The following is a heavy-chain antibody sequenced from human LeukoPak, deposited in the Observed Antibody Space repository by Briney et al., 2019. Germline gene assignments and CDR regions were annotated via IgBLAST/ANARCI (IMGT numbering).Heavy chain of an antibody. CDR2: ISSSSSYI. CDR1: GFTFSSYS. Sequence: GGSLRLSCAASGFTFSSYSMNWVRQAPGKGLEWVSSISSSSSYIYYADSVKGRLTISRDNAKNSLYLQMNSLRAEDTAVYYCASGSGWAKYYFDYWGQGTLVTVSS. CDR3: ASGSGWAKYYFDY. V-gene: IGHV3-21*01. J-gene: IGHJ4*02. D-gene: IGHD6-19*01.